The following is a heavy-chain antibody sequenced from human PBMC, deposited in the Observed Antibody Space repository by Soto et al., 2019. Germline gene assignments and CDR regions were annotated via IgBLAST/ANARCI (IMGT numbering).Heavy chain of an antibody. Sequence: GSLRLSCAASGFTFSFYWMSWVRQAPGKGLEWLGTIKLDASEKKYVDSVKGRFTMSRDNAKNSLYLQMDSLRAEDTAVYYCATTVTTVDYWGQGTMVTVYS. CDR2: IKLDASEK. J-gene: IGHJ4*02. V-gene: IGHV3-7*01. CDR3: ATTVTTVDY. D-gene: IGHD4-17*01. CDR1: GFTFSFYW.